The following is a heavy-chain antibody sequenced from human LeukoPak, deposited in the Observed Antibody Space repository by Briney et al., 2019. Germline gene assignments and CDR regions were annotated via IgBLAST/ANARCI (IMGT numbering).Heavy chain of an antibody. Sequence: GASVKVSCKASGYTFTSYGISWVRQAPGQGLEWMGGIIPIFGTANYAQKFQGRVTITADESTSTAYMELSRLESGDTAVYYCTREGVYVPDGSGYHRDAFDIWGQGTLVIVSS. CDR3: TREGVYVPDGSGYHRDAFDI. V-gene: IGHV1-69*13. D-gene: IGHD3-22*01. CDR1: GYTFTSYG. J-gene: IGHJ3*02. CDR2: IIPIFGTA.